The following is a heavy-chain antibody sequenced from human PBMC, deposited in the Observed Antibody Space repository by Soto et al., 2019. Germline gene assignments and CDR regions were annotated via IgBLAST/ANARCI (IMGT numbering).Heavy chain of an antibody. J-gene: IGHJ4*02. CDR2: IYYSGST. CDR1: GCSISSGSYY. CDR3: ASEGGYCNI. D-gene: IGHD2-15*01. Sequence: TLSLTCTVSGCSISSGSYYWSWIRQHPGKGLEWIGYIYYSGSTYYNPSLKSRVSISLDTSKNQFSLKLSSVTAADTAVYYCASEGGYCNIWGQGTLVTVSS. V-gene: IGHV4-31*03.